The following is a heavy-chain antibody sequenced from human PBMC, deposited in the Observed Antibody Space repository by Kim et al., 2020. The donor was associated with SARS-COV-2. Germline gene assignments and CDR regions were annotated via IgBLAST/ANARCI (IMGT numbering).Heavy chain of an antibody. CDR1: GFTFSSYG. Sequence: GGSLRLSCAASGFTFSSYGMHWVRQAPGKGLEWVAVIWYDGSNKYYADSVKGRFTISRDNSKNTLYLQMNSLRAEDTAVYYCAKGLGYYYGSGSRRYYGMDVWGQGNTVTVSS. CDR2: IWYDGSNK. V-gene: IGHV3-33*06. J-gene: IGHJ6*02. D-gene: IGHD3-10*01. CDR3: AKGLGYYYGSGSRRYYGMDV.